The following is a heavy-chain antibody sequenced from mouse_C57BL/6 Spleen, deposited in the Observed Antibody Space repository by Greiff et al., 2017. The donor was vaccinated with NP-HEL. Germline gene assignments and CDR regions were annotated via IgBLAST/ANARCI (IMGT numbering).Heavy chain of an antibody. CDR1: GISITTGYYR. J-gene: IGHJ1*03. Sequence: EVKLQESGPGLVKPSQTVFLTCTVTGISITTGYYRWSWLRQFPGNKLEWIGYIYYSGTITYNPSLTSRTTITNATPNHQFFLEMNSLTAEDTAAYYCARAPWLPGWYFDVWGKGTTVTVSA. D-gene: IGHD1-2*01. CDR2: IYYSGTI. CDR3: ARAPWLPGWYFDV. V-gene: IGHV3-5*01.